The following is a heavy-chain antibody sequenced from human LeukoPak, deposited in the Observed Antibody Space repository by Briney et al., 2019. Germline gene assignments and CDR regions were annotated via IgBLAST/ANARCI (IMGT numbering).Heavy chain of an antibody. CDR3: ARDRQVAMGFFDY. CDR1: GYTFTGYY. Sequence: ASVKVSCKASGYTFTGYYMHWVRQAPGQGLEWMGWINPNSGGTNYAQKFQGRVTMTRDTSISTAYMELSRLRSDDTAVYYCARDRQVAMGFFDYWGQGTLVTVSS. CDR2: INPNSGGT. D-gene: IGHD5-18*01. J-gene: IGHJ4*02. V-gene: IGHV1-2*02.